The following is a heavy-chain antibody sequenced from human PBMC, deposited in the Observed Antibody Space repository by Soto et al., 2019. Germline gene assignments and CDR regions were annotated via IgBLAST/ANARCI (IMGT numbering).Heavy chain of an antibody. Sequence: GESLKISCKASGYIIKSYWIGWVRQMPGQGLEWMGIIFPDDSDTRYSPSFQGHVTISVDKSISTAYVQWSSLKASDSAIYYCFRGGVTSRTFDYWGQGTLVTVSS. CDR2: IFPDDSDT. CDR3: FRGGVTSRTFDY. V-gene: IGHV5-51*01. CDR1: GYIIKSYW. J-gene: IGHJ4*02. D-gene: IGHD3-16*01.